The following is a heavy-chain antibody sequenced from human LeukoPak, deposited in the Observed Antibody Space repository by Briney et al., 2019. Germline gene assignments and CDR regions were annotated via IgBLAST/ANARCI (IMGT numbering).Heavy chain of an antibody. V-gene: IGHV4-30-4*01. J-gene: IGHJ4*02. CDR1: GGSISSGDYY. CDR3: ARVHYYDSSGTTGFDY. CDR2: IYYSGST. Sequence: SETLSLTCTVSGGSISSGDYYWSWIRQPPGTGLEWIGYIYYSGSTYYNPSLKSRVTISVDTSKNQFSLKLSSVTAADTAVYYCARVHYYDSSGTTGFDYWGQGTLVTVSS. D-gene: IGHD3-22*01.